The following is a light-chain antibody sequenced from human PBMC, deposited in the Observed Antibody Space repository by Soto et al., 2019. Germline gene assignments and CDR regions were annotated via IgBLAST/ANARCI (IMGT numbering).Light chain of an antibody. Sequence: EIVLTQSPGTLSLSPGERATLSCRASQSVSSYYLAWYQQKPGQAPRLLIYGASSRATGISDRFSGSGSGTGFTLTISRLEPEDFAVYYCQQYGSPPWTFGQGTKVEVK. CDR3: QQYGSPPWT. V-gene: IGKV3-20*01. J-gene: IGKJ1*01. CDR2: GAS. CDR1: QSVSSYY.